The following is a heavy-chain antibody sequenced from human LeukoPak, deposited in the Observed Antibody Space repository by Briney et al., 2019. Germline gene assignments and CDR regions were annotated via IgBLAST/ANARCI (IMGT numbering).Heavy chain of an antibody. V-gene: IGHV1-2*02. J-gene: IGHJ4*02. CDR2: INPNSGGT. Sequence: ASVKVSCKASGYTFTGYYMHWVRQAPGQGLEWMGWINPNSGGTSYAQKFQGRVTMTRNTSISTAYMELSRLRSDDTAVYYCARTPRGYCSGGSCQDYWGQGTLVTVSS. CDR3: ARTPRGYCSGGSCQDY. CDR1: GYTFTGYY. D-gene: IGHD2-15*01.